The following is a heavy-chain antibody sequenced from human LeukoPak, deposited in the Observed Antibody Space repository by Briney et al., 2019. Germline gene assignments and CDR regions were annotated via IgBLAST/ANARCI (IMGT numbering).Heavy chain of an antibody. V-gene: IGHV3-21*01. CDR1: GFTFSSYS. Sequence: PGGSLRLSCAASGFTFSSYSMNWVRQAPGKGLEWVSSISSSSSYIYYADSVKGRFTISRDNAKNSLYLQMNSLRAEDTAVYYCASRPIYPDYYGMDVWGQGTTVTVSS. D-gene: IGHD3-9*01. CDR3: ASRPIYPDYYGMDV. J-gene: IGHJ6*02. CDR2: ISSSSSYI.